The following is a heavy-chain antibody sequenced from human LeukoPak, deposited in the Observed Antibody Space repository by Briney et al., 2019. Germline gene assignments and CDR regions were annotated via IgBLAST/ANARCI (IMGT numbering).Heavy chain of an antibody. CDR3: AGDPPGTPVGFDV. CDR2: ITPLSATP. D-gene: IGHD3-10*01. Sequence: SVRVSCKASAGMFNTYAISWVRQAPGHGVEWMGRITPLSATPSQSQWIQGRITITADISTNTVYLDLSSLRSEDTALYFCAGDPPGTPVGFDVWGQGTMVTVSS. CDR1: AGMFNTYA. V-gene: IGHV1-69*06. J-gene: IGHJ3*01.